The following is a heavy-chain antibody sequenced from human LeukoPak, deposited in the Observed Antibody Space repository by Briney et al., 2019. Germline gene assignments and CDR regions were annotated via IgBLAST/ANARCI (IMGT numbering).Heavy chain of an antibody. J-gene: IGHJ4*02. Sequence: ASVKVSCKASGYTFTSYYMHWVRQAPGQGLEWMGIINPSGGSTSYAQKFQGRVTMTRDTSIGTAYMELSRLRSDDTAVYYCASGDYGDPPLNYWGQGTLVTVSS. CDR1: GYTFTSYY. CDR3: ASGDYGDPPLNY. D-gene: IGHD4/OR15-4a*01. CDR2: INPSGGST. V-gene: IGHV1-46*01.